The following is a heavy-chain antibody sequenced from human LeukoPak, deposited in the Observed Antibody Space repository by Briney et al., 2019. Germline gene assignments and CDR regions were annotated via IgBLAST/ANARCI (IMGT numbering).Heavy chain of an antibody. D-gene: IGHD3-3*01. V-gene: IGHV4-39*07. J-gene: IGHJ4*02. CDR3: ARGGLDFWSGYGLFDY. Sequence: SETLSLTCTVSGGSISSSTYYWGWIRQPPGKGLEWIGEINQSGSTNYNPSLKSRVTISVDTSKNQFSLKLSSVTAADTAVYYCARGGLDFWSGYGLFDYWGQGTLVTVSS. CDR1: GGSISSSTYY. CDR2: INQSGST.